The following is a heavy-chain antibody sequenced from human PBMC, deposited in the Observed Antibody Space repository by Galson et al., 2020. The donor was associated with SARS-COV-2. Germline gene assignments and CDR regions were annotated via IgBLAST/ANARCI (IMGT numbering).Heavy chain of an antibody. Sequence: GESLKISCKGSGYNFNNFWIAWVRQMPGKGLEWMGIIYPGDSDTRYSPSFQGQVTISADKSINTAYLQWSSLKASDTATYYCARRQMATTWIQFDDIWGQGTMVNVSS. V-gene: IGHV5-51*01. CDR2: IYPGDSDT. CDR1: GYNFNNFW. J-gene: IGHJ3*02. CDR3: ARRQMATTWIQFDDI. D-gene: IGHD1-1*01.